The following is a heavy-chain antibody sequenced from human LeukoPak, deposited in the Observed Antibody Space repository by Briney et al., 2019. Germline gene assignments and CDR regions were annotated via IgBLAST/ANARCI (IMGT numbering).Heavy chain of an antibody. CDR2: INHSGST. CDR1: GGSFSGYY. Sequence: PSETLSLTCAVYGGSFSGYYWSWIRQPPGKGLEWIGEINHSGSTNYNPSLKSRVTISVDTSKNQFSLKLSSVTAADTAVYYCARGYGDSPYFDYWGQGTLVTVSS. V-gene: IGHV4-34*01. D-gene: IGHD4-17*01. CDR3: ARGYGDSPYFDY. J-gene: IGHJ4*02.